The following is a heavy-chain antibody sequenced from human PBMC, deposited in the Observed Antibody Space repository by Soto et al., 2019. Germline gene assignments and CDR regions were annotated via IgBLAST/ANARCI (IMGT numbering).Heavy chain of an antibody. Sequence: RLCCAACGFTVNIKRMSLARQDPGKGLEWVSVIYTGDSTYYVDSVKDRFTISRDSSKNTLYLQMNSLRVEDTVVDYCEKSMELGVTVPAHWGQGSPVTVSS. CDR3: EKSMELGVTVPAH. CDR1: GFTVNIKR. CDR2: IYTGDST. D-gene: IGHD1-26*01. J-gene: IGHJ4*02. V-gene: IGHV3-66*01.